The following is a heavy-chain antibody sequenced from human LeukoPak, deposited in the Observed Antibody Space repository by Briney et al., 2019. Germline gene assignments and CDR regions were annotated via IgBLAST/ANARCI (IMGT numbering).Heavy chain of an antibody. V-gene: IGHV1-2*02. CDR2: INPNSGGT. J-gene: IGHJ6*03. CDR1: GYTFTGYY. CDR3: ARVEGYTYSDYYYYMDV. Sequence: ASVKVSCKASGYTFTGYYMHWVRQAPGQGLEWMGWINPNSGGTNYAQKFQGRVTMTRDTSISTAYMELSRLRPDDTAVYYCARVEGYTYSDYYYYMDVWGKGTTVTVSS. D-gene: IGHD5-24*01.